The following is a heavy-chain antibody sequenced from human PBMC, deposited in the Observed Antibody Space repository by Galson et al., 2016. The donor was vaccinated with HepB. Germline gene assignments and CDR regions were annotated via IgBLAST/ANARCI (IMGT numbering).Heavy chain of an antibody. CDR2: INSDGSST. Sequence: FSSSWMHWVRQAPGKGLVWVSRINSDGSSTNYADSVKGRFTISRDNAKNTLYLQMNSLRAEDTAVYYCAVYSFPIAAAGPARSLQHWGQGTLVTVSS. J-gene: IGHJ1*01. CDR3: AVYSFPIAAAGPARSLQH. D-gene: IGHD6-13*01. V-gene: IGHV3-74*01. CDR1: FSSSW.